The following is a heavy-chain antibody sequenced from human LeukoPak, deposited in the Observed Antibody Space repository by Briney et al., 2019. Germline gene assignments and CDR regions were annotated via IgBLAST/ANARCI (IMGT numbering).Heavy chain of an antibody. Sequence: GGSLRLSCAASGFTFSRYWMSWVRQAPGKGLEWVANIKQDGSEKHYVDSVKGRFTISRDNAKNSLYLQMNSLRAEDTAVYYCARDYYSSGWNDYWGQGTLVTVSS. CDR1: GFTFSRYW. V-gene: IGHV3-7*01. CDR2: IKQDGSEK. J-gene: IGHJ4*02. CDR3: ARDYYSSGWNDY. D-gene: IGHD6-19*01.